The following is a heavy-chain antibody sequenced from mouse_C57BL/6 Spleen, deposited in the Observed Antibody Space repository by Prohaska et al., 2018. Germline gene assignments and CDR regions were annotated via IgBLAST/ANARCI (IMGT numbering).Heavy chain of an antibody. Sequence: EVQLQQSGPELVKPGASVKISCKASGYTFTDYYMNWVKQSHGKSLEWIGDINPNNGGTSYNQKFKGKATLTVDKSSSTAYMELRSLTSEDSAVYYCARGLVTRGFDYWGQGTTLTVSS. CDR3: ARGLVTRGFDY. D-gene: IGHD2-2*01. CDR2: INPNNGGT. J-gene: IGHJ2*01. CDR1: GYTFTDYY. V-gene: IGHV1-26*01.